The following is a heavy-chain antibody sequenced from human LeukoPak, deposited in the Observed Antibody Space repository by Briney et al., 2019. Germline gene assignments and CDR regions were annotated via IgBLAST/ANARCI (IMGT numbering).Heavy chain of an antibody. J-gene: IGHJ6*02. D-gene: IGHD3-9*01. CDR1: GFSLSTSGMC. Sequence: SGPALVKPTQTLTLTCTFSGFSLSTSGMCVSWIRQPPGKALEWLARIDWDDDKYYSTSLKTRLTISKDTSKNQVVLTMTNMDPVDTATYYCARGLRYFDWYPYYYYGMDVWGQGTTVTVSS. CDR2: IDWDDDK. V-gene: IGHV2-70*11. CDR3: ARGLRYFDWYPYYYYGMDV.